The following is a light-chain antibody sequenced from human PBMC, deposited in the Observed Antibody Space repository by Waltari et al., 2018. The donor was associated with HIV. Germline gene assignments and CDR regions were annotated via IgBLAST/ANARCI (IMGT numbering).Light chain of an antibody. J-gene: IGKJ1*01. V-gene: IGKV3-15*01. Sequence: MGMTQSPATLSVSPGERATLSCRASQSVSSNLAWYQQKPGQAPRLLIYGASTRATAIPARVSGSGSGTDFTLTISSLQSEDIAIYYCQQYNNWPQTFGQGTKVEIK. CDR2: GAS. CDR1: QSVSSN. CDR3: QQYNNWPQT.